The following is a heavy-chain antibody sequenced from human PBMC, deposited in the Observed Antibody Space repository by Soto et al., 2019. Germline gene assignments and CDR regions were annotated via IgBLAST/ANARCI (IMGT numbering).Heavy chain of an antibody. CDR2: INHSGST. V-gene: IGHV4-34*01. CDR3: ARGMDPHYYYCGMDV. J-gene: IGHJ6*02. D-gene: IGHD2-2*03. CDR1: GGSFSCYY. Sequence: PSETLSLTCAVYGGSFSCYYWSWIRQPPGKGLEWIGEINHSGSTNYNPSLKSRVTISVDTSKNQFSLKLSSVTAADTAVYYCARGMDPHYYYCGMDVWGQGTTVTVSS.